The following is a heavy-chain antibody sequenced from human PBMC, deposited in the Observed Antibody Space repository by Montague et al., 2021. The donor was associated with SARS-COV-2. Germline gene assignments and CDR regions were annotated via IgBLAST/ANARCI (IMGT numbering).Heavy chain of an antibody. CDR1: GFSLSTRGVG. CDR3: AHTKAPAGDRWFDP. CDR2: IYWDDDE. J-gene: IGHJ5*02. D-gene: IGHD6-13*01. V-gene: IGHV2-5*02. Sequence: PPLVKPTQILTLTCTFSGFSLSTRGVGVGWIRQPPGKALEWLALIYWDDDERYSPSLESRLTISKDNSKNQVVLTMTKMAPVDTATYYCAHTKAPAGDRWFDPWGQGTPVTVSS.